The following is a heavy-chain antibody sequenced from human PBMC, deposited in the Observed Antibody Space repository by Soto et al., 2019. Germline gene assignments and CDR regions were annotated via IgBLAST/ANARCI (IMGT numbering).Heavy chain of an antibody. CDR2: ISYDGSNK. CDR1: GFTFSSYG. J-gene: IGHJ4*02. Sequence: QVQLVESGGGVVQPGRSLRLSCAASGFTFSSYGMHWVRQAPGKGLEWVAVISYDGSNKYYADSVKGRFTISRDNSKNTLYLQMNSLRAEDTAVYYCAKETYYYDSSGYFYISAFDYWGQGTLVTVSS. D-gene: IGHD3-22*01. CDR3: AKETYYYDSSGYFYISAFDY. V-gene: IGHV3-30*18.